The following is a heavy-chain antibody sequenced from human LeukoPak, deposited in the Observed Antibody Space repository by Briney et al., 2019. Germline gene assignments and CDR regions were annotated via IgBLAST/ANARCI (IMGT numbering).Heavy chain of an antibody. CDR2: IYTSGST. CDR1: GGSISSGSYY. J-gene: IGHJ3*02. CDR3: ARHGWNKQWLVLRAFDI. V-gene: IGHV4-61*02. D-gene: IGHD6-19*01. Sequence: PSETLSLTCTVSGGSISSGSYYWSWIRQPAGKGLEWIGRIYTSGSTNYNPSLKSRVTISVDTSKNQFSLKLSSVTAADTAVYYCARHGWNKQWLVLRAFDIWGQGTMVTVSS.